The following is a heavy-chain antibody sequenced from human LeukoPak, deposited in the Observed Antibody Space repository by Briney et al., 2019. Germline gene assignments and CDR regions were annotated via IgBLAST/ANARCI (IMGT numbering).Heavy chain of an antibody. Sequence: SVKVSCKASGGTFSSYAISWVRQAPGQGLEWMGGIIPIFGTANYAQKFQGRVTITADKSPSTAYMEQSSLRSEDTAVYYCARGRYFDFYAAFDYWGQGTLVTVSS. CDR3: ARGRYFDFYAAFDY. CDR1: GGTFSSYA. V-gene: IGHV1-69*06. J-gene: IGHJ4*02. D-gene: IGHD3-9*01. CDR2: IIPIFGTA.